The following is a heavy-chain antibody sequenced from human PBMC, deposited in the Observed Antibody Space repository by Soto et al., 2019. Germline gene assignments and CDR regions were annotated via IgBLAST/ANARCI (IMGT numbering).Heavy chain of an antibody. CDR3: AHAPKSRSHYYYYYGMDV. V-gene: IGHV6-1*01. Sequence: SQTLSLTCAISGDSVSSNSAAWNWIRQSPSRGLEWLGRTYYRSKWYNDYAVSVKSRITINPDTSKNQFSLQLNSVTPEDTAVYYCAHAPKSRSHYYYYYGMDVWGQGTTVTVSS. CDR2: TYYRSKWYN. CDR1: GDSVSSNSAA. J-gene: IGHJ6*02.